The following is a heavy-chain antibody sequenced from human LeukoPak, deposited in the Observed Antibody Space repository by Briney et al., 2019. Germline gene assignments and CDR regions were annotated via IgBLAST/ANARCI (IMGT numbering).Heavy chain of an antibody. CDR1: GGSISSSSYY. J-gene: IGHJ4*02. D-gene: IGHD6-19*01. V-gene: IGHV4-39*07. CDR3: ARESSVGWQWLVP. CDR2: IYYSGST. Sequence: SETLSLTCTVSGGSISSSSYYWGWIRQPPGKGLEWIGSIYYSGSTYYNPSLKSRVTISVGTSKNQFSLKLSSVTAADTAVYYCARESSVGWQWLVPWGQGTLVTVSS.